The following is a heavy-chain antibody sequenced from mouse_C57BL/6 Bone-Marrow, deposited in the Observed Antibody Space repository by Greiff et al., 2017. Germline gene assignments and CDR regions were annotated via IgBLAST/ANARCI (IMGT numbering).Heavy chain of an antibody. CDR1: GFTFSDYG. J-gene: IGHJ1*03. Sequence: EVNLVESGGGLVQPGGSLKLSCAASGFTFSDYGMAWVRQAPRKGPEWVAFISNLAYSIYYADTVTGRFTISRENAKNTLYLEMSSLRSEDTAMYYCARGGIYDGYYDWYFDVWGTGTTVTVSS. V-gene: IGHV5-15*01. CDR2: ISNLAYSI. D-gene: IGHD2-3*01. CDR3: ARGGIYDGYYDWYFDV.